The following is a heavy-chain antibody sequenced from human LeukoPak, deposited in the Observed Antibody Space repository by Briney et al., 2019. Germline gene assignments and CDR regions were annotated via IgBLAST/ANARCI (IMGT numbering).Heavy chain of an antibody. J-gene: IGHJ4*02. CDR2: IYTSGTT. V-gene: IGHV4-4*07. Sequence: SETLSLTCTVSGGSISSYYWSWIRQPAGKGLEWIGRIYTSGTTHYNPSLKSRVTMSVGTSKNQFSLQLSSVTAADTAVYHCARLSTVTTSFDYWGQGTLVTVSS. CDR1: GGSISSYY. CDR3: ARLSTVTTSFDY. D-gene: IGHD4-17*01.